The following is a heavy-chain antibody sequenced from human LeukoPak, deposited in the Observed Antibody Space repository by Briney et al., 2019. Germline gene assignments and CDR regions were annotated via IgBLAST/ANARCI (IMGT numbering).Heavy chain of an antibody. CDR3: GRGALGYCSSTSCYAEDY. CDR2: IYYSGST. D-gene: IGHD2-2*01. V-gene: IGHV4-59*11. Sequence: SETLSLTCTVSGGSISSHYWSWIRQPPGKALEWIGYIYYSGSTNYNPSLKSRVTISVNTSKNQFSLKLNSVTAADTAVYYCGRGALGYCSSTSCYAEDYWGQGTLVTVSS. J-gene: IGHJ4*02. CDR1: GGSISSHY.